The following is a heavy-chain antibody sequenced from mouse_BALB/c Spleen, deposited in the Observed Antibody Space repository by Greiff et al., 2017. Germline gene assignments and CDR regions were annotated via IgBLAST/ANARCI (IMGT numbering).Heavy chain of an antibody. CDR2: ISYDGSN. Sequence: EVQLQQSGPGLVKPSQSLSLTCSVTGYSITSGYYWNWIRQFPGNKLEWMGYISYDGSNNYNPSLKNRISITRDTSKNQFFLKLNSVTTEDTATYYCARDREGYYGSSYSYWGQGTLVTVSA. D-gene: IGHD1-1*01. V-gene: IGHV3-6*02. J-gene: IGHJ3*01. CDR1: GYSITSGYY. CDR3: ARDREGYYGSSYSY.